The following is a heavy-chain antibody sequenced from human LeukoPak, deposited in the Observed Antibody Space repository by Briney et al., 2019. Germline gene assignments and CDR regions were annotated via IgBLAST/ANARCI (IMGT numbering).Heavy chain of an antibody. D-gene: IGHD6-19*01. CDR1: EFTFSNYA. J-gene: IGHJ5*02. CDR3: AKSVADTHLFNWFAP. CDR2: ISGSGAGT. V-gene: IGHV3-23*01. Sequence: GGSLRLSCAASEFTFSNYAMNWVRQAPGKGLDWVSAISGSGAGTYYADSVKGRFTISRDNSKNTLYLQMNSLRAEDTAIYYCAKSVADTHLFNWFAPWGQGTLVTVSS.